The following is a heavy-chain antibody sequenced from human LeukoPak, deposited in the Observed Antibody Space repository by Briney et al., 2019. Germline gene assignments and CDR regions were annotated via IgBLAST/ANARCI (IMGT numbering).Heavy chain of an antibody. CDR1: GYMFTTSW. CDR2: TYPGDSNP. V-gene: IGHV5-51*01. CDR3: ARLKRGYSGYDSRGAFDI. D-gene: IGHD5-12*01. Sequence: GESLKISCKGSGYMFTTSWIAWVRQMPGTGLEWMGITYPGDSNPTYSNVRYSPSFQGQVTITADKSIGTAYLQWTSLKASDTAMYYCARLKRGYSGYDSRGAFDIWGQGTMVTVSS. J-gene: IGHJ3*02.